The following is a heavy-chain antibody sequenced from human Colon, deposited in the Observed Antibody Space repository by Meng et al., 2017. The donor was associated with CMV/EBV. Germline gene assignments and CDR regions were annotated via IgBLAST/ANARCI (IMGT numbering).Heavy chain of an antibody. CDR2: ISSSGKTT. D-gene: IGHD1-1*01. CDR3: ARDEGIVTNWRFDY. CDR1: GFNFNIYA. J-gene: IGHJ4*02. V-gene: IGHV3-48*03. Sequence: GESLKISCAASGFNFNIYAMNWVRQTPGKGLEWISYISSSGKTTYYADSLKGRFTISRDNAKNSLYLQINSLRVEDTAVFYCARDEGIVTNWRFDYWGQGTLVTVSS.